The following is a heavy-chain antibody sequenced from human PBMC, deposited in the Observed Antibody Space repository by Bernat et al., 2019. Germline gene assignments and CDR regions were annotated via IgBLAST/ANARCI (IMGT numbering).Heavy chain of an antibody. V-gene: IGHV3-33*05. J-gene: IGHJ5*02. CDR1: GFTFSSYA. Sequence: QVQLVESGGGVVQPGRSLRLSCAASGFTFSSYAMHWVRQAPGKGLEWVAVISYDGSNKYYADSVKGRFTISRDNSKNTLYLQMNSLRAEDTAVYYCAGRSGNISSLQDNWFDPWGQGTLVTVSS. CDR2: ISYDGSNK. D-gene: IGHD6-13*01. CDR3: AGRSGNISSLQDNWFDP.